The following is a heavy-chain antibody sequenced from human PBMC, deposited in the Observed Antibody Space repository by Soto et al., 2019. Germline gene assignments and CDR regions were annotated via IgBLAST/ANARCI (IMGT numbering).Heavy chain of an antibody. J-gene: IGHJ4*02. Sequence: GGSLRLSCAASGFTVSSYYMSWVRQAPGKGLEWVSVIYSAGSADFADSVKGRFTISRDNSKNTLYLQMSSLRAEDTAVYYCARVSSSNEHHIDYWGQGTLVTVSS. CDR2: IYSAGSA. D-gene: IGHD6-13*01. V-gene: IGHV3-66*01. CDR1: GFTVSSYY. CDR3: ARVSSSNEHHIDY.